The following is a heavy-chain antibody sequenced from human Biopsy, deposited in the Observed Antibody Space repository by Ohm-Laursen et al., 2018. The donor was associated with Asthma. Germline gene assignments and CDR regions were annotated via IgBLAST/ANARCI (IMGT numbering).Heavy chain of an antibody. CDR3: ARGDSSGWSHYYFDY. J-gene: IGHJ4*02. CDR2: IYSGGTS. Sequence: SLRLSCAASGFAVSRDYMFWVRQAPGKGLEWVSVIYSGGTSHTADSARGRFTISRDYSKNTLYLQMHSLRAEDTAVYYCARGDSSGWSHYYFDYWSQGTLVTVSS. D-gene: IGHD6-19*01. CDR1: GFAVSRDY. V-gene: IGHV3-53*01.